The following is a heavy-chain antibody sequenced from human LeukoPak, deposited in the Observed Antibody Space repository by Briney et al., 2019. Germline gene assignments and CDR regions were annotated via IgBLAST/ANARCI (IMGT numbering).Heavy chain of an antibody. J-gene: IGHJ4*02. Sequence: GGSLRLSCAASGFTFSSYSMNWVRQAPGKGLEWVSSISSSSSYIYYADSVKGRFTISRDNAKNSLYLQMNSLRAEDTAVYYCARDTSGSSSLFDYWGQGTLVTVSP. CDR2: ISSSSSYI. V-gene: IGHV3-21*01. CDR1: GFTFSSYS. D-gene: IGHD6-6*01. CDR3: ARDTSGSSSLFDY.